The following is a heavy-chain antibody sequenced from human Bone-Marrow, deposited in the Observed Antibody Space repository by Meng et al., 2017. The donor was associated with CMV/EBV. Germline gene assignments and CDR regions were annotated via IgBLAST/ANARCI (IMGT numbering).Heavy chain of an antibody. D-gene: IGHD3-10*01. Sequence: GESLKISCAATGFSFSNYGMHWVRQAPGKGLEWVSAISGSGGSTYYADSVKGRFTISRDNSKNTLYLQMNSLRAEDTAVYYCARDGGGKGVAFDIWGQGTMVTVSS. V-gene: IGHV3-NL1*01. CDR1: GFSFSNYG. CDR2: ISGSGGST. CDR3: ARDGGGKGVAFDI. J-gene: IGHJ3*02.